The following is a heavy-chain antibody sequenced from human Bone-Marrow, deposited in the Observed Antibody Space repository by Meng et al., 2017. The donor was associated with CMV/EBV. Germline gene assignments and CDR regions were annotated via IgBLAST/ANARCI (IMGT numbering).Heavy chain of an antibody. D-gene: IGHD1-1*01. Sequence: ASVKVSCKASGYMFSHFGIAWVRQAPGQGLEWIGWTSAYNTDTNYAPSLQGRVTVTADTSTNTAYMELRSLRFDDTAVYYCARDGDWNRAYWGQGTLVTVSS. CDR1: GYMFSHFG. J-gene: IGHJ4*02. V-gene: IGHV1-18*01. CDR2: TSAYNTDT. CDR3: ARDGDWNRAY.